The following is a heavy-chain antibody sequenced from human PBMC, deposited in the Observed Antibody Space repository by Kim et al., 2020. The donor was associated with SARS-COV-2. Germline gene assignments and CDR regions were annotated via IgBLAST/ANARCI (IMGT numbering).Heavy chain of an antibody. CDR1: GGSISSSSYY. CDR3: ARDWPQLWFFGRTYGMDV. V-gene: IGHV4-39*02. Sequence: SETLSLTCTVSGGSISSSSYYWGWIRQPPGKGLEWIGSIYYSGSTYYNPSLKSRVTISVDTSKNQFSLKLSSVTAADTAVYYCARDWPQLWFFGRTYGMDVWGQGTTVTVSS. J-gene: IGHJ6*02. CDR2: IYYSGST. D-gene: IGHD5-18*01.